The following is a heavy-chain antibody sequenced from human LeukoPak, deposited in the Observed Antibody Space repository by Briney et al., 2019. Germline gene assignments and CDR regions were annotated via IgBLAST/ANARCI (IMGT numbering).Heavy chain of an antibody. J-gene: IGHJ4*02. CDR2: INWNGGST. D-gene: IGHD3-22*01. Sequence: GGSLRLSCAASGFTFDDYGMNWVRQAPGKGLEWVSGINWNGGSTGYADSVKGRFTISRDNAKNSLYLQMNSLRAEDTALYYCARGYYYDSSGYPGDYWGQGTLVTVSS. CDR3: ARGYYYDSSGYPGDY. CDR1: GFTFDDYG. V-gene: IGHV3-20*04.